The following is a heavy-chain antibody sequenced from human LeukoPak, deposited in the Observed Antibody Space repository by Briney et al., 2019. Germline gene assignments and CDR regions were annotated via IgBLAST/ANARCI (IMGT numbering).Heavy chain of an antibody. CDR1: GYTFTSYY. CDR2: ISAYNGNT. Sequence: ASVKVSCKASGYTFTSYYIHWVRQAPGQGLEWMGWISAYNGNTNYAQKLQGRVTMATDTSTSTAYMELRSLRSDDTAVYYCASGVLLWFGERNYGMDVWGQGTTVTVSS. CDR3: ASGVLLWFGERNYGMDV. D-gene: IGHD3-10*01. V-gene: IGHV1-18*04. J-gene: IGHJ6*02.